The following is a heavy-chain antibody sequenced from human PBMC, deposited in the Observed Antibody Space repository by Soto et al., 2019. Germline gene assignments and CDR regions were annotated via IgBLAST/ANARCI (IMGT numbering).Heavy chain of an antibody. Sequence: QVQLQESGPGLVKPSQTLSLTCTVSGGSISSGDYYWRWIRQPPGQGLEWIGYIYYSGSTYYNPSLKSRVTISVDTSKNQFSLKLSSVTAADTAVYYCARDFNDRGDAFDIWGQGTMVTVSS. CDR2: IYYSGST. D-gene: IGHD2-8*01. J-gene: IGHJ3*02. V-gene: IGHV4-30-4*01. CDR1: GGSISSGDYY. CDR3: ARDFNDRGDAFDI.